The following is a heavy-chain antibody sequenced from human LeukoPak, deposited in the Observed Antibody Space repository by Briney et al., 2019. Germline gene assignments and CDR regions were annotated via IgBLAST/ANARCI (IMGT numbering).Heavy chain of an antibody. Sequence: SVKVSCKASGYTFTGYYMRWVREAPGQGLEWMGGIIPIFGTANYAQKFQGRVTITADKSTSTAYMELSSLRSEDTAIYYCATYRQVLLPFESWGQGTLVTVSS. CDR1: GYTFTGYY. V-gene: IGHV1-69*06. J-gene: IGHJ4*02. CDR3: ATYRQVLLPFES. D-gene: IGHD2-8*02. CDR2: IIPIFGTA.